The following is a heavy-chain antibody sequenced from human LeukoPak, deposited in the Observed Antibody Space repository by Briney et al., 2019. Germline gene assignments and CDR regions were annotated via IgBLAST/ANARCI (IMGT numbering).Heavy chain of an antibody. V-gene: IGHV4-34*01. Sequence: SETLSLACAVYGGSFSGYYWSWIRQPPGKGLEWIGEINHSGSTNYNPSLKSRVTTSVDTSKNQFSLKLSSVTAADTAVYYCARGSYCGGDCYPRPFDYWGQGTLVTVSS. D-gene: IGHD2-21*02. CDR2: INHSGST. CDR1: GGSFSGYY. J-gene: IGHJ4*02. CDR3: ARGSYCGGDCYPRPFDY.